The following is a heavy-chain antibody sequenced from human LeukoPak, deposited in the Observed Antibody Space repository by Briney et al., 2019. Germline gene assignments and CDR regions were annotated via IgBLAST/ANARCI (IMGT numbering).Heavy chain of an antibody. J-gene: IGHJ4*02. Sequence: PGGSLRLSCAASGFTISSYAMHWVRQAPGKGLEWVAVISYDGSNKYYADSVKGRFTISRDNSKNTLYLQMNSLRAEDTAVYYCAREGGISDYWGQGTLVTVSS. CDR3: AREGGISDY. CDR1: GFTISSYA. V-gene: IGHV3-30-3*01. CDR2: ISYDGSNK. D-gene: IGHD3-10*01.